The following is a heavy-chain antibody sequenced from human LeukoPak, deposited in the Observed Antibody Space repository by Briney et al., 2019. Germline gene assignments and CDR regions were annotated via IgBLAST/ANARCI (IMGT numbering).Heavy chain of an antibody. D-gene: IGHD6-6*01. Sequence: ASMKVSCKASGYTFTSYDINWVRQATGQGLEWMGWMNPNSGNTGYAQKFQGRVTITRNTSQSTAYMELSSLRSEDTAVYYCARGSRDSSSSLDYWGQGTLVTVSS. J-gene: IGHJ4*02. CDR2: MNPNSGNT. CDR1: GYTFTSYD. V-gene: IGHV1-8*03. CDR3: ARGSRDSSSSLDY.